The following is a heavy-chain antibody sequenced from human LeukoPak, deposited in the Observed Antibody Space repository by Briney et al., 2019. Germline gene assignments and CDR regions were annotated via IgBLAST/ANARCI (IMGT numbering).Heavy chain of an antibody. V-gene: IGHV4-59*01. D-gene: IGHD3-22*01. J-gene: IGHJ4*02. CDR2: IYYSGST. CDR3: ARGADSSGYYSIFYFDY. CDR1: GDSISSYY. Sequence: PSETLSLTCTVSGDSISSYYWTWIRQPPGKGLERIGYIYYSGSTNYNPSLKSRVTISVATSKNKFSLKLSSVTAADTAVYYCARGADSSGYYSIFYFDYWGQGTLVTVSS.